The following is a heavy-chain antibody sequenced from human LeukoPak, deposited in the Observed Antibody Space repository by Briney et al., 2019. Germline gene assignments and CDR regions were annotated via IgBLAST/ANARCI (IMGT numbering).Heavy chain of an antibody. Sequence: SETLSLTCTVSGGSISSGYYWGWIRQPPGKGREWIGHIYHSGTTYYSPSLKSRVTISVDTSKNQFSLKLTSVTAADTAVYYCAKLYGDYYHTFDYWGQGTLLTVSS. V-gene: IGHV4-38-2*02. J-gene: IGHJ4*02. CDR1: GGSISSGYY. D-gene: IGHD4-17*01. CDR3: AKLYGDYYHTFDY. CDR2: IYHSGTT.